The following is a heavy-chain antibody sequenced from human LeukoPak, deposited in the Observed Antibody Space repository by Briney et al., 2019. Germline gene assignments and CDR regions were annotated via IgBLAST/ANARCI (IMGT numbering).Heavy chain of an antibody. J-gene: IGHJ4*02. CDR3: ARRGRGSGSYYNY. CDR2: INHSGST. D-gene: IGHD3-10*01. V-gene: IGHV4-34*01. Sequence: SETLSLTCAVYGGSFSGYYWSWIRQPPGEGLEWIGEINHSGSTNYNPSLKSRVTISVDTSKNQFSLKLSSVTAADTAVYYCARRGRGSGSYYNYWGQGTLVTVSS. CDR1: GGSFSGYY.